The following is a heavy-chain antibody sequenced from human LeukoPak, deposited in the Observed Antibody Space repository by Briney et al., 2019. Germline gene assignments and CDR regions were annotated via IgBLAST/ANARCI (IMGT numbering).Heavy chain of an antibody. CDR2: ISYDGSNK. J-gene: IGHJ6*03. CDR1: GFTFSSYA. V-gene: IGHV3-30*04. Sequence: GGSLRPSCAASGFTFSSYAMHWVRQAPGKGLEWVAVISYDGSNKYYADSVKGRFTISRDNSKNTLYLQMNSLRAEDTAVYYCARADYDSSGYYSGYYYYMDVWGKGTTVTVSS. D-gene: IGHD3-22*01. CDR3: ARADYDSSGYYSGYYYYMDV.